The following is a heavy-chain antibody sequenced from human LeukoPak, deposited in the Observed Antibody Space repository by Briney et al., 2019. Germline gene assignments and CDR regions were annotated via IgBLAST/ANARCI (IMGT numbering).Heavy chain of an antibody. CDR3: ASTFTRGFLEWSSGAPHI. CDR2: IIPIFGTA. CDR1: GGTLSSYA. J-gene: IGHJ3*02. D-gene: IGHD3-3*01. Sequence: GSSVKVSCKASGGTLSSYAISWVRQAPGQGLEWMGGIIPIFGTANYAQKFQGRVTITADKSTSTAYMELSSLRSEDTAVYYCASTFTRGFLEWSSGAPHIWGQGTMVTVSS. V-gene: IGHV1-69*06.